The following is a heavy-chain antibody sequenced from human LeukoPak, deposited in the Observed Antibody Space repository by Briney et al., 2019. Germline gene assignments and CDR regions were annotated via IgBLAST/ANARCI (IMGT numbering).Heavy chain of an antibody. CDR2: INKDERVN. J-gene: IGHJ4*02. D-gene: IGHD5-12*01. V-gene: IGHV3-7*03. CDR3: ARDVYGGSHEY. CDR1: GLTLSNYW. Sequence: ARSLRLSCAASGLTLSNYWMAWDSQDPGKGLEWVANINKDERVNNDADSVKGRFTTSRDNAKNSLILQMDSLRADDTAVYYCARDVYGGSHEYWGQGALVTVSS.